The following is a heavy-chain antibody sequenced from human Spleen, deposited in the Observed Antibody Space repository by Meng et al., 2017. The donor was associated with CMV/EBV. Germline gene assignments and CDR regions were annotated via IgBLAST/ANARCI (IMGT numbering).Heavy chain of an antibody. CDR2: IKSKTDGGTT. V-gene: IGHV3-15*01. Sequence: GGSLRLSCAASGFTFSNAWMSWVRQAPGKGLEWVGRIKSKTDGGTTDYAAPVKGRFTISRDDSKNTLYLQMNSLKTEDTAVYYCTTQYCGGDRYSNYYGMDVWGQGTTVTVSS. CDR3: TTQYCGGDRYSNYYGMDV. J-gene: IGHJ6*02. D-gene: IGHD2-21*01. CDR1: GFTFSNAW.